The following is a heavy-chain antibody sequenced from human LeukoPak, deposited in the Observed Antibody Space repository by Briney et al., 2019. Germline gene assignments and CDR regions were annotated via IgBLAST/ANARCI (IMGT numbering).Heavy chain of an antibody. V-gene: IGHV7-4-1*02. D-gene: IGHD3-22*01. Sequence: ASVKVSCKASGYTFTSYAMNWVRQAPGQGLEWMGWINTNTGNRTYARGFTGGFVFSLDTSFTTAYLQISSLKAEDTAVYYCARERNDCYGSSGCVGDSYMDVWGKGTTVTVSS. CDR2: INTNTGNR. CDR1: GYTFTSYA. J-gene: IGHJ6*03. CDR3: ARERNDCYGSSGCVGDSYMDV.